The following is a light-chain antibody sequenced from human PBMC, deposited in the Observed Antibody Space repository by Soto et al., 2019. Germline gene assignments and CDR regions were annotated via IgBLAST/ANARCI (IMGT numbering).Light chain of an antibody. V-gene: IGLV2-23*02. J-gene: IGLJ2*01. CDR2: EVN. CDR3: CSYAGSIPVV. Sequence: QSALTQPASVSGSPGQSITISCTGTSSDVGSYNLVSWYQQHPGEAPKLMIYEVNKRPSGVSNRFSGSKSGNTASLTISGLQAEDEADYFCCSYAGSIPVVFGGGTKLTV. CDR1: SSDVGSYNL.